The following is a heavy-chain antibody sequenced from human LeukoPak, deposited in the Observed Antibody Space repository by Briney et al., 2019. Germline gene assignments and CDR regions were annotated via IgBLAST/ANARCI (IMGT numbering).Heavy chain of an antibody. J-gene: IGHJ3*02. Sequence: SETLSLTCTVSGGSISSSSYYWGWIRQPPGKGLEWIGSIYYSGSTYYNPSLKSRVTISVDTSKNQFSLKLSSVTAADTAVYYCARGDSSGYYLPNDAFDIWGQGTMVTVSS. V-gene: IGHV4-39*07. CDR2: IYYSGST. D-gene: IGHD3-22*01. CDR3: ARGDSSGYYLPNDAFDI. CDR1: GGSISSSSYY.